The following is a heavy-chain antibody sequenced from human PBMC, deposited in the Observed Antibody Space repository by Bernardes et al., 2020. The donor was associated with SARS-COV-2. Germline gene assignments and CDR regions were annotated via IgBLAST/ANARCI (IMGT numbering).Heavy chain of an antibody. D-gene: IGHD2-21*01. Sequence: ASVKVSCQASTHSFTAHFMHWVRQVPGQGLEWMGWIIPDSGDTTLAQKFEGRVTMTRDTSIATAYMELSGLMSDDTAIYYCARAFCSGGYCYSNYGLDMWGQGTMVTVSS. V-gene: IGHV1-2*02. J-gene: IGHJ3*02. CDR1: THSFTAHF. CDR3: ARAFCSGGYCYSNYGLDM. CDR2: IIPDSGDT.